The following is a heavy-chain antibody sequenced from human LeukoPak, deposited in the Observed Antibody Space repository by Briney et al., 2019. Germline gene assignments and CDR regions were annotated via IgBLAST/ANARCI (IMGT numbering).Heavy chain of an antibody. V-gene: IGHV4-59*02. D-gene: IGHD1-1*01. CDR3: ARSRYIYGAASNWFDP. CDR2: IYYSGST. CDR1: GGSVSSYY. Sequence: PSETLSLTCTVSGGSVSSYYWSWVRQPPGKGLEWIGYIYYSGSTNYNPSLKSRVTISVDTSKNQCSLKLSSVTAADTAVYYCARSRYIYGAASNWFDPWGQGTLVTVSS. J-gene: IGHJ5*02.